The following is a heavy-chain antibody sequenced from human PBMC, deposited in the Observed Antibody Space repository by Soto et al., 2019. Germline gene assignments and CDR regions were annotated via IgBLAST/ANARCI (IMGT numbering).Heavy chain of an antibody. Sequence: TSETLSLTCTVSPGSISIGDYAWSWIRQPRGKGLEWIGYIYYSGSTYYNPSLKSRVTISVDTSKNQFCLKLSSVTAADTAVYYCARDVVPAANSLYYYYGMDVWAQGTTVTVSS. CDR1: PGSISIGDYA. D-gene: IGHD2-2*01. CDR2: IYYSGST. J-gene: IGHJ6*02. CDR3: ARDVVPAANSLYYYYGMDV. V-gene: IGHV4-30-4*01.